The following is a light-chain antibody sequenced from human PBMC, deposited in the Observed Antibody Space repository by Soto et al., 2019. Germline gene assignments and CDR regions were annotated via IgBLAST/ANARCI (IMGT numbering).Light chain of an antibody. J-gene: IGKJ1*01. CDR3: QQYNYYPWT. V-gene: IGKV1-5*03. CDR1: QSINTW. Sequence: DIQMTQSPSTLSASVGDRVTITCRASQSINTWLAWYQQKPGKAPKLLISKASGLERGVPSRFSGSGSGTGIHLIISRLQPDCLATYYCQQYNYYPWTFGPGTQVEGK. CDR2: KAS.